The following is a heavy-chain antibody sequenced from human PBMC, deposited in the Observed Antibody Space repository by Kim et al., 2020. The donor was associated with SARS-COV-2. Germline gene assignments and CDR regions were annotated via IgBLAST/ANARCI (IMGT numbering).Heavy chain of an antibody. D-gene: IGHD3-3*01. CDR3: TTDGDYDFWSGYYTSV. J-gene: IGHJ4*02. Sequence: PVKGRFPIARDDSKNTLYLQMNSLKTEDTAVYYCTTDGDYDFWSGYYTSVWGQGTLVTVSS. V-gene: IGHV3-15*01.